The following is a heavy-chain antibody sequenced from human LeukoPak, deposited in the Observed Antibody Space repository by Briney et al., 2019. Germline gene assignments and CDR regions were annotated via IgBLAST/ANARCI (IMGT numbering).Heavy chain of an antibody. CDR2: ISSSSSYI. CDR3: ARVGCSGGSCYSDY. J-gene: IGHJ4*02. Sequence: PGGSLRLSCAASGFTFSSYSMNWVRQAPGKGLEWVSSISSSSSYIYYADSVKGRFTISRDNAKNSLYLQMNSLRAEDTAVYYCARVGCSGGSCYSDYWGQGTPVTVSS. CDR1: GFTFSSYS. D-gene: IGHD2-15*01. V-gene: IGHV3-21*01.